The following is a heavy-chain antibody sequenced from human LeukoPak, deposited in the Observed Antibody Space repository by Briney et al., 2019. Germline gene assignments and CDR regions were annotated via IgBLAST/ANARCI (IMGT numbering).Heavy chain of an antibody. CDR1: GFTFSSYA. Sequence: GGSLRLSCAASGFTFSSYAMSWVRQAPGKGLEWVSAISGSGGSTYYADSVKGRFTISRDNSKNTLYLQMNSLRAEDTAVYYCAKEADYVWGSYRPYYFDYWGQGILVTVSS. V-gene: IGHV3-23*01. D-gene: IGHD3-16*02. J-gene: IGHJ4*02. CDR3: AKEADYVWGSYRPYYFDY. CDR2: ISGSGGST.